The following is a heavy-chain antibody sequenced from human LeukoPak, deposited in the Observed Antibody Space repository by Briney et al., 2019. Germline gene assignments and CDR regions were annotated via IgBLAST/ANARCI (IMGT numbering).Heavy chain of an antibody. V-gene: IGHV1-8*01. CDR2: MSPNSGNT. D-gene: IGHD3-10*01. CDR1: GYTFLSYD. J-gene: IGHJ6*02. CDR3: ARARKVGVRGGSLGMDV. Sequence: ASVKVSCKASGYTFLSYDINWVRQATGQGLEWMGWMSPNSGNTGYAQQFQGRVTMTRDTSISTAYMELSSLRSEDTAVYYCARARKVGVRGGSLGMDVWGQGTTVTVSS.